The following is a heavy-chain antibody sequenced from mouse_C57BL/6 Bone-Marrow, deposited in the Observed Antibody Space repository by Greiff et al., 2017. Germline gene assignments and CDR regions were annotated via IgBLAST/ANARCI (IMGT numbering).Heavy chain of an antibody. CDR1: GFTFSSYA. D-gene: IGHD2-14*01. CDR2: ISDGGSYT. J-gene: IGHJ1*03. CDR3: ARGRYIWYFDV. V-gene: IGHV5-4*03. Sequence: EVMLVESGGGLVKPGGSLKLPCAASGFTFSSYAMSWVRQTPEKRLEWVATISDGGSYTYYPDNVKGRFTISRDNAKNNLYLQMSHLKSEDTAMYYCARGRYIWYFDVWGTGTTVTVSS.